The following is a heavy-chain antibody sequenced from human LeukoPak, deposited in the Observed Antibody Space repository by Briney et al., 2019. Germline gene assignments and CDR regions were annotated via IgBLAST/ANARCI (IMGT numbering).Heavy chain of an antibody. CDR3: ARGVTMIVVVIGWAFDI. CDR1: GFTFSSYW. Sequence: GGSLRLSCAASGFTFSSYWMSWVRLAPGKGLEWVANIKQDGSEKYYVDSVKGRFTISRDNAKNSLYLQMNSLRAEDTAVYYCARGVTMIVVVIGWAFDIWGQGTMVTVSS. J-gene: IGHJ3*02. V-gene: IGHV3-7*01. D-gene: IGHD3-22*01. CDR2: IKQDGSEK.